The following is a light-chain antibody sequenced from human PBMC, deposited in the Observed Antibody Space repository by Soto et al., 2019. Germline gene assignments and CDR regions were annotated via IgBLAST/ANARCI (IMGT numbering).Light chain of an antibody. CDR3: GADHGSRGNFVYV. CDR1: SGYSNYK. CDR2: VGTGGIVG. J-gene: IGLJ1*01. Sequence: QSVLTQPPSASASLGASVILTCILSSGYSNYKVDWYQQRPGKGPRFVMRVGTGGIVGSKGDGIPDRFSVLGSGLNRYLTIKNIQEEDESDYHCGADHGSRGNFVYVFGTGTKVTVL. V-gene: IGLV9-49*01.